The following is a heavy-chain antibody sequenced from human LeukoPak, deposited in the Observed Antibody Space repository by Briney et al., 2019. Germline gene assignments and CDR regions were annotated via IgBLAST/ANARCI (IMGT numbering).Heavy chain of an antibody. CDR2: IKQDGREK. V-gene: IGHV3-7*01. D-gene: IGHD4-23*01. CDR3: AKGGRWNDY. Sequence: GGSLRLSCAVSGFTFTSYWMSWVRQAPGKGLEWVADIKQDGREKYYVDSVKGRFTISRDNAKNSLDLQMNSLRVEDTAVYYCAKGGRWNDYWGQGTLVTVSS. CDR1: GFTFTSYW. J-gene: IGHJ4*02.